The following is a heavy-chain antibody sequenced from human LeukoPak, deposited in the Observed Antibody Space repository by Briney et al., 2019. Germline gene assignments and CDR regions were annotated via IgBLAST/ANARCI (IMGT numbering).Heavy chain of an antibody. CDR1: GFAFSSYT. V-gene: IGHV3-21*01. CDR3: ARNPDYGDY. J-gene: IGHJ4*02. CDR2: ISSSSSYI. Sequence: GGSLRLSCAASGFAFSSYTMNWVRQAPGKGLEWVSSISSSSSYIYYADSVKDRFTISRDNAKNSLYLQMNSLRAEDTAVYYCARNPDYGDYWGQGTLVTVSS.